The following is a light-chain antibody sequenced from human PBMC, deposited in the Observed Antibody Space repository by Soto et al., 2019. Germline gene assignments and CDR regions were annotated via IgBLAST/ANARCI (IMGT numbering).Light chain of an antibody. CDR1: QSVSSY. V-gene: IGKV3-11*01. Sequence: EIVLTQSPATLSLSPGERATLSCRASQSVSSYLAWYQQKPGQAPRLLIYDASNRATGIPARFSGIGSGTDFTLTIISLEPEDFAVYYCQQRSNWPPYTVGQGTKLEIK. J-gene: IGKJ2*01. CDR3: QQRSNWPPYT. CDR2: DAS.